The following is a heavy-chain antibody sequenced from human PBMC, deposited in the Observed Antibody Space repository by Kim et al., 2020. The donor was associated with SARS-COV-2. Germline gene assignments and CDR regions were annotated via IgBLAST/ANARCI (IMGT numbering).Heavy chain of an antibody. D-gene: IGHD1-1*01. Sequence: GGSLRLSCSASGFTFNIYAMNWVRQAPGKGLEYVSTISHHAPNYADSVKGRFTISRDDSKSTLYLQMSSLRAEDTAVYYCVKDQFNGNSMYDAFDLWGQGANVT. CDR1: GFTFNIYA. CDR3: VKDQFNGNSMYDAFDL. V-gene: IGHV3-64D*09. CDR2: ISHHAP. J-gene: IGHJ3*01.